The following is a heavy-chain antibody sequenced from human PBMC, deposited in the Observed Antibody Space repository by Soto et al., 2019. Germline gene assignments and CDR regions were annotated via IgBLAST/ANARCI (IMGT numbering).Heavy chain of an antibody. CDR2: IWYDGRNK. D-gene: IGHD3-10*01. CDR3: VLWPPYYFDY. Sequence: GGSLRLSCAASGFTFSNYGMHWVRQAPGKGLEWVAVIWYDGRNKYYADSVKGRFTISRDNSKNTLYLQMNSLRAEDTAVYYCVLWPPYYFDYWGQGTLVTVSS. CDR1: GFTFSNYG. V-gene: IGHV3-33*01. J-gene: IGHJ4*02.